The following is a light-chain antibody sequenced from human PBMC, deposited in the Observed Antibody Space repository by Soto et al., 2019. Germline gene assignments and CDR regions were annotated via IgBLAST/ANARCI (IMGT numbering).Light chain of an antibody. CDR1: QGISSY. CDR3: QQYYSYPQT. CDR2: AAS. V-gene: IGKV1-9*01. Sequence: IQLTQSPSSLSASVGDRVTITCRASQGISSYLAWYQQKPGKAPKLLIYAASSLQSGVPSRLSGSGSGTDFTLTISCLQSEDFATYYCQQYYSYPQTFGQGTRLE. J-gene: IGKJ5*01.